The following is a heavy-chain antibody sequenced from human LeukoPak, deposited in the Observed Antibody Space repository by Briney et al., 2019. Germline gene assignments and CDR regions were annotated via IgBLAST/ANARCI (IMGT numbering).Heavy chain of an antibody. J-gene: IGHJ5*02. CDR1: EYTFTNYD. Sequence: AASVKVSCKASEYTFTNYDINWVRQATGQGLEWMGWMSPNSGNTGYAQKFQGRVTITRNTSISTAYMELSSLRSEDTAVYYCARKAGDFWSGYWFDPWGQGTLVTVSS. CDR3: ARKAGDFWSGYWFDP. CDR2: MSPNSGNT. D-gene: IGHD3-3*01. V-gene: IGHV1-8*01.